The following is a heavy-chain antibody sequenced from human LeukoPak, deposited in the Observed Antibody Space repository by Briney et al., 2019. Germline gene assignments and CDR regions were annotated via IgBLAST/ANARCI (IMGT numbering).Heavy chain of an antibody. CDR2: IYYSGTA. J-gene: IGHJ2*01. V-gene: IGHV4-4*02. D-gene: IGHD4-23*01. Sequence: PSETLSLTCAVSGDSITNPKWWSWVRQPPGKGLEWLGEIYYSGTANYNPSLGSRVTISVDTSKNQFSLKLSSVTAADTAVYYCARGPYGGNPRDWYFDLWGRGTLVTVSS. CDR1: GDSITNPKW. CDR3: ARGPYGGNPRDWYFDL.